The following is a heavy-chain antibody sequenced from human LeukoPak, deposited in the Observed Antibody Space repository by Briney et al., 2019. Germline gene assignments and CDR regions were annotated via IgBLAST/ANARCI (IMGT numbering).Heavy chain of an antibody. Sequence: GASVKVSCKASGYTFTSYDINWVRHATGQGLEWMGWMNPNSGNTGYAQKFQGRVTITRNTSISTAYMELSSLRSEDTAVYYCASTLWSGNTNWFDPWGQGTLVTVSS. V-gene: IGHV1-8*03. CDR3: ASTLWSGNTNWFDP. CDR2: MNPNSGNT. D-gene: IGHD3-3*01. J-gene: IGHJ5*02. CDR1: GYTFTSYD.